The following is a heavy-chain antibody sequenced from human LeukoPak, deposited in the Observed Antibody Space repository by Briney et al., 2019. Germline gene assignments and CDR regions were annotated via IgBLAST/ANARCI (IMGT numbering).Heavy chain of an antibody. CDR2: IYSGGTT. V-gene: IGHV3-66*02. D-gene: IGHD2-2*01. CDR3: ARSTRALVPTADDAFDI. CDR1: GFTFSSYW. J-gene: IGHJ3*02. Sequence: GESLKISCAASGFTFSSYWMSWVRQAPGKGLEWVSLIYSGGTTYYTDSVRGRFTISRDNSKNTLYLQMNSLRGEDTAVYYCARSTRALVPTADDAFDIWGQGTMVTVSS.